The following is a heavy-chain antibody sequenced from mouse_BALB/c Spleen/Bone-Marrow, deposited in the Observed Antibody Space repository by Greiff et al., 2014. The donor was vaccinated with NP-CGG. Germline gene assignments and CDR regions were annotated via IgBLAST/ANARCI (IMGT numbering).Heavy chain of an antibody. V-gene: IGHV3-2*02. Sequence: LQXSGPRLVRPSQSLSLTCTVSGYSITSDYAWNWIRQFPGNKLEWMGYISYSGSTSYNPSLKSRISITRDTSKNQFFLQLNSVTTEDTATYYCARWNGNYYFDYWGQGTTLTVSS. J-gene: IGHJ2*01. D-gene: IGHD2-1*01. CDR2: ISYSGST. CDR1: GYSITSDYA. CDR3: ARWNGNYYFDY.